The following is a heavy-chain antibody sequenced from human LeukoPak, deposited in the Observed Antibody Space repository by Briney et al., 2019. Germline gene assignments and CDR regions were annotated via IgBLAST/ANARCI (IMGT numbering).Heavy chain of an antibody. J-gene: IGHJ4*02. CDR2: ISGGGGTT. D-gene: IGHD2-15*01. CDR3: AKFDTAWLGGGSSFEY. V-gene: IGHV3-23*01. CDR1: GFTLSTYA. Sequence: GGSLRLSCTASGFTLSTYAMSWVRQAPGKGLEWVSVISGGGGTTYYADSVKGRCTISRDDSKNTLYLQMNSLRAEDTAVYYCAKFDTAWLGGGSSFEYWGQGNLVTVSS.